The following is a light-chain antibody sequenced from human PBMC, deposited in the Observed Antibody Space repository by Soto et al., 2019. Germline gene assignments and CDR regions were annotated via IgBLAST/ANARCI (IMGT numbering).Light chain of an antibody. Sequence: IVLTQSPDTLCLFPGERATLSCRASQSVSSTYLAWYQQKPGQAPRPLISAASSRATGTPDRFSGSGSGTDFTLTISRLEPEDFAVYYCQQYGSSRWTFGQGTKVDIK. CDR3: QQYGSSRWT. V-gene: IGKV3-20*01. CDR2: AAS. J-gene: IGKJ1*01. CDR1: QSVSSTY.